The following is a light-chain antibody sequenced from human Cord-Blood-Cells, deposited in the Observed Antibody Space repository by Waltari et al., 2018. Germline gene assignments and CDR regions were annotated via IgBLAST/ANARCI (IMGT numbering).Light chain of an antibody. J-gene: IGKJ1*01. Sequence: DVVMTQSPLSLPVTLGQPASISCRSSQSLVYSDGNTYLNWFQQRPGQSPRRLIYKVSNRDSGVPDRFSGSGSGTDFTLKISRVEAEDVGVYYCMQGTHWPLWTFGQRTKVEIK. V-gene: IGKV2-30*01. CDR3: MQGTHWPLWT. CDR2: KVS. CDR1: QSLVYSDGNTY.